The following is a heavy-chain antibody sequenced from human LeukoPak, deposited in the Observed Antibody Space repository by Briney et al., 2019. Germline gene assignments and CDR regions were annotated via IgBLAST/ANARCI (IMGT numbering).Heavy chain of an antibody. V-gene: IGHV4-59*12. D-gene: IGHD1-26*01. CDR3: ARDGTKYYYYMDV. J-gene: IGHJ6*03. CDR2: IYYSGST. Sequence: PSETLSLTCTVSGGSISDYYWSWIRQPPGKGLEWIGYIYYSGSTNYNPSLKSRVTISVDTSKNQFSLKLSSVTAADTAVYYCARDGTKYYYYMDVWGKGTTVTVSS. CDR1: GGSISDYY.